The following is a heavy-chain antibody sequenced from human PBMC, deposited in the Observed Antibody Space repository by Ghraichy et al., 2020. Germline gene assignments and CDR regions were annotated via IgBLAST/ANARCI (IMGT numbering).Heavy chain of an antibody. J-gene: IGHJ2*01. Sequence: ASVKVSCKASGYTFTSYGISWVRQAPGQGLEWMGWISAYNGNTNYAQKLQGRVTMTTDTSTSTAYMELRSLRSDDTAVYYCARVPPPLYYGDYDSGWYFDLWGRGTLVTVSS. CDR3: ARVPPPLYYGDYDSGWYFDL. V-gene: IGHV1-18*01. CDR2: ISAYNGNT. D-gene: IGHD4-17*01. CDR1: GYTFTSYG.